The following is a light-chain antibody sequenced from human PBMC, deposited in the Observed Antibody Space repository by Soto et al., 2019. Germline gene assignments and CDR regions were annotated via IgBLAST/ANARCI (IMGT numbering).Light chain of an antibody. CDR3: CSWAGSSTFYF. J-gene: IGLJ1*01. CDR2: EVS. Sequence: QSALTQPASVSGSPGQSITISCTGTTTDVGSYKLVSWYQQHPGKAPKLMIYEVSRRPSGVSNRFSGSKSGNTASLTISGLQAEDEADYYCCSWAGSSTFYFFGSGTKLTVL. CDR1: TTDVGSYKL. V-gene: IGLV2-23*02.